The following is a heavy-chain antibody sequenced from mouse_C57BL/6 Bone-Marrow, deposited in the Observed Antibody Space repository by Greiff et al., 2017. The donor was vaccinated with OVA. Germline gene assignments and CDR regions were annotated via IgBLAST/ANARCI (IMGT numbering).Heavy chain of an antibody. J-gene: IGHJ2*01. CDR2: IYPGGGYT. V-gene: IGHV1-63*01. D-gene: IGHD2-4*01. CDR1: GYTFTNYW. CDR3: ASLYDYDGEPDY. Sequence: QVQLKQSGAELVRPGTSVKMSCKASGYTFTNYWIGWAKQRPGHGLEWIGDIYPGGGYTNYNEKFKGKATLTADKSSSTAYMQFSSLTSEDSAIYYCASLYDYDGEPDYWGQGTTLTVSS.